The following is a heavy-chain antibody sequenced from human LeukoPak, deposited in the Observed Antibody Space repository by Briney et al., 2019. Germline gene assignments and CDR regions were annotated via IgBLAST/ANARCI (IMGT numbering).Heavy chain of an antibody. V-gene: IGHV1-46*01. CDR1: GYTFTGYY. CDR3: ARAIAIAVAGSCWFDP. D-gene: IGHD6-19*01. CDR2: IVPIHGLT. J-gene: IGHJ5*02. Sequence: ASVKVSCKASGYTFTGYYMHWVRQAPGQGLEWMGRIVPIHGLTHYAQKFQGRVTITADKLTNTVYMELSSLRSEDTAVYYCARAIAIAVAGSCWFDPWGQGTLVSVSS.